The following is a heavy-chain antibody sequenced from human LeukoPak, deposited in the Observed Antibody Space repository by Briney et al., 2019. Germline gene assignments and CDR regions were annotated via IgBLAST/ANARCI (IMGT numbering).Heavy chain of an antibody. CDR2: ISYSGSP. CDR1: GGSITSTNYY. J-gene: IGHJ4*02. V-gene: IGHV4-39*01. D-gene: IGHD5-12*01. Sequence: PSETLSLTCTVSGGSITSTNYYWGWIRQPPGKGLEWIGSISYSGSPYYNSSLNSRVTISIDTSKNLFSLKLSSVTAADTAVYFCASFIVATTFYFDYWGQGTLATVSS. CDR3: ASFIVATTFYFDY.